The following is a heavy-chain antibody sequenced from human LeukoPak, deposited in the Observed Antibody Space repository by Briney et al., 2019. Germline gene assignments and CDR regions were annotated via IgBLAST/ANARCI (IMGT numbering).Heavy chain of an antibody. V-gene: IGHV4-59*08. CDR3: ARADYYDSSGRGYYYYYMDV. D-gene: IGHD3-22*01. J-gene: IGHJ6*03. CDR1: GGSISSYY. CDR2: IHYTGST. Sequence: SETLSLTCTVSGGSISSYYWSWIRQSPGKGLECIGYIHYTGSTNYNPSLKSRVTISVDTSKNQFSLKLSSVTAADTAVYYCARADYYDSSGRGYYYYYMDVWGKGTTVTISS.